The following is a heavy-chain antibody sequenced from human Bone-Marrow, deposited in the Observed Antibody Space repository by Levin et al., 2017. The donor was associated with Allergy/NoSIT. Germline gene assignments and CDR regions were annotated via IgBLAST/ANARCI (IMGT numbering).Heavy chain of an antibody. Sequence: GESLKISCKASGYTFTSYAMHWVRQAPGQRLEWMGWINAGNGNTKYSQKFQGRVTITRDTSASTAYMELSSLRSEDTAVYYCARVRNYDSSDVQHWGQGTLVTVSS. CDR1: GYTFTSYA. D-gene: IGHD3-22*01. CDR2: INAGNGNT. J-gene: IGHJ1*01. V-gene: IGHV1-3*01. CDR3: ARVRNYDSSDVQH.